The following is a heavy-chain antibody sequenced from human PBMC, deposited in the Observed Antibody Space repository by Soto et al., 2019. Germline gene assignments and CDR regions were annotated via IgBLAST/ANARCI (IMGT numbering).Heavy chain of an antibody. CDR1: GFTVSSNY. V-gene: IGHV3-53*01. CDR2: IYSDGST. D-gene: IGHD3-22*01. J-gene: IGHJ3*02. CDR3: ARGQGRITSGRPTLGRSQYYYDSSASPEFAFDI. Sequence: HPGGSLRLSCAASGFTVSSNYMNWVRQAPGKGLEWVSVIYSDGSTYYADSVKGRFTISRDSSKNTLYLQLNSLRADDTAVYFCARGQGRITSGRPTLGRSQYYYDSSASPEFAFDIWGQGAMVTVSS.